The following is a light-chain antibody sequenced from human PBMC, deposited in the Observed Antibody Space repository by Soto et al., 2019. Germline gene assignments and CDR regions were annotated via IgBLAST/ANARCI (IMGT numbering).Light chain of an antibody. V-gene: IGKV1-27*01. J-gene: IGKJ3*01. CDR3: QQANSFPLT. CDR2: AAS. Sequence: DIEMTQSPSSLSASVGDRVTLTCRASQGISNYLAWYQQKTGKVPKILIYAASTLQSGVPSRFSGSGSGTDCTLTISRLQPEDFETYYCQQANSFPLTFGPGTKVDIK. CDR1: QGISNY.